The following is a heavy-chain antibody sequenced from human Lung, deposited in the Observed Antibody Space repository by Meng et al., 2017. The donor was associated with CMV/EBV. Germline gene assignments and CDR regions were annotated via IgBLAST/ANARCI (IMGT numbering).Heavy chain of an antibody. D-gene: IGHD5-18*01. J-gene: IGHJ4*02. CDR2: IYYSGST. Sequence: QGQLQESGPGLVKPSQTLSLTCLVSGGSISSGDYYWSWIRQPPGKGLEWIGYIYYSGSTYYNPSLKSRVTISVDTSKNQFSLKLSSVTAADTAVYYCARALDTAMVTFDYWGQGTLVTVSS. V-gene: IGHV4-30-4*08. CDR1: GGSISSGDYY. CDR3: ARALDTAMVTFDY.